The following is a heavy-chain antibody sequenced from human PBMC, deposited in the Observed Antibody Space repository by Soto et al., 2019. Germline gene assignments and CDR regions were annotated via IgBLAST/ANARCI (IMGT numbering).Heavy chain of an antibody. J-gene: IGHJ4*02. D-gene: IGHD4-17*01. CDR3: SSLSPGDSTIYD. CDR2: IYHSGST. Sequence: SETLSLTCAVSGGSISSGGYSWSWIRQPPGKGLEWIGYIYHSGSTYYNPSLKSRVTISVDRSKNQFSLKLSSVTAADTAVYYCSSLSPGDSTIYDWGQGTLVTVSS. CDR1: GGSISSGGYS. V-gene: IGHV4-30-2*01.